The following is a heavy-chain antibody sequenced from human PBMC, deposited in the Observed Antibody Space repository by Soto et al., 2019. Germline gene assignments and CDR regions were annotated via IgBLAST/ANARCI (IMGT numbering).Heavy chain of an antibody. D-gene: IGHD6-6*01. Sequence: PGGSLRLSCAASGFTFSSYGMHWVRQAPGKGLEWVSSISSSSSYIYYADSVKGRFTISRDNAKNSLYLQMNSLRAEDTAVYYCARDNSWQLEWGAFDYWGQGTLVTVSS. V-gene: IGHV3-21*01. J-gene: IGHJ4*02. CDR2: ISSSSSYI. CDR3: ARDNSWQLEWGAFDY. CDR1: GFTFSSYG.